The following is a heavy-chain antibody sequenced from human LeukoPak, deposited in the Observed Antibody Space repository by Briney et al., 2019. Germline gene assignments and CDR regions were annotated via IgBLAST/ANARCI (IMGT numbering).Heavy chain of an antibody. J-gene: IGHJ6*03. Sequence: EASVKVSCKASGYTLTGYYMHWLRQAPGPGLEWMGWIKPNSGGTNYAQKFQGRVTMNRDTSLSPAYMELSRLRSDDTAAYYCASSGFVGATETYYYYYYMDVWGKGTRVTVSS. D-gene: IGHD1-26*01. CDR1: GYTLTGYY. V-gene: IGHV1-2*02. CDR3: ASSGFVGATETYYYYYYMDV. CDR2: IKPNSGGT.